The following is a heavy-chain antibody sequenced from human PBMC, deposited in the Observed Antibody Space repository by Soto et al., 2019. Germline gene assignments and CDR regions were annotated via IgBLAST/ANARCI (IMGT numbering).Heavy chain of an antibody. CDR3: ARLGHPGH. V-gene: IGHV1-69*01. J-gene: IGHJ4*02. Sequence: QVQLVQPGAEVKKPGSSVKVSCTASGDSLRNSVISWVRQAPAQRLEWMGGVIPILGTANYAQKFQGRVTMTADEATSTAYMDLSSLSPDDTAVYYCARLGHPGHWGPGTLVIVSS. CDR1: GDSLRNSV. CDR2: VIPILGTA.